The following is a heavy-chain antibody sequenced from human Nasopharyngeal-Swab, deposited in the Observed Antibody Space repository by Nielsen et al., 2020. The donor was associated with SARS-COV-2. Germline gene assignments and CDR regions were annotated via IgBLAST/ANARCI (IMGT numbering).Heavy chain of an antibody. D-gene: IGHD3-3*01. Sequence: VRQAPGKGLEWVSYISGSSGTINYVDSVKGRFTISRDNAKNPLYLQMNSLRAEDTAVYYCARDSPITIFGVVITTPVDYWGQGTLVTVSS. CDR3: ARDSPITIFGVVITTPVDY. J-gene: IGHJ4*02. CDR2: ISGSSGTI. V-gene: IGHV3-48*01.